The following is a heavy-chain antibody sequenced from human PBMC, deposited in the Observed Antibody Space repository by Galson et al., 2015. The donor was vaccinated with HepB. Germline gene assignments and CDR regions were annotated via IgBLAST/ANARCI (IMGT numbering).Heavy chain of an antibody. D-gene: IGHD1-14*01. V-gene: IGHV6-1*01. J-gene: IGHJ3*02. CDR2: TYYRSKWYN. CDR1: GDSVSSNSAA. CDR3: ASEMATGDAFDI. Sequence: CAISGDSVSSNSAAWNWIRQSPSRGLEWLGRTYYRSKWYNDYAVSVKSRITINPDTSKNQFSLQLNSVTPEDTAVYYSASEMATGDAFDIWGQGTMVTVSS.